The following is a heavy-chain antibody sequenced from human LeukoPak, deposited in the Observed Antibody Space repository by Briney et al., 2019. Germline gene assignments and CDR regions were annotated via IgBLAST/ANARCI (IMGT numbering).Heavy chain of an antibody. Sequence: GGSLRLSCAASGFTFSSYWMHWVRQAPGKGLVWVSRINSDGSSPSYADSVKGRFTISRDNAKNTLYLQMNSLRAEDTAVYYCARIRNGFNNDYWGQGTLVTVSS. CDR2: INSDGSSP. D-gene: IGHD5-24*01. V-gene: IGHV3-74*01. CDR1: GFTFSSYW. J-gene: IGHJ4*02. CDR3: ARIRNGFNNDY.